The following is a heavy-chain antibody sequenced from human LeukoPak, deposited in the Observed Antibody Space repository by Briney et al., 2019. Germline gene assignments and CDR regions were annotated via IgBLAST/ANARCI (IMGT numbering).Heavy chain of an antibody. CDR3: ARLLNYYESSGTDY. D-gene: IGHD3-22*01. Sequence: GGSLRLSCAASGFTFSSYWMSWVRQAPGKGLEWVANIKQDGSEKYYVDSVKGRFTISRDNAKNSLYLQMNSLRAEDTAVYYCARLLNYYESSGTDYWGQGTLVTVSS. CDR2: IKQDGSEK. J-gene: IGHJ4*02. CDR1: GFTFSSYW. V-gene: IGHV3-7*01.